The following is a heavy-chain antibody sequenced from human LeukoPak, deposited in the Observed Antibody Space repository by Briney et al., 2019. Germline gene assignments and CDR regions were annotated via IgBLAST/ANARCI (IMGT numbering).Heavy chain of an antibody. V-gene: IGHV3-74*01. Sequence: PGGSLRLSCAAYGFTFNSSWMHWVRQAPGRGLVWVSHIRTDGSSTTYADSVRGRFTISRDNAGNTVYLQMNGLRAEDTAVYYCATDGGYAADYSRQGVLVTVSS. CDR2: IRTDGSST. CDR3: ATDGGYAADY. CDR1: GFTFNSSW. D-gene: IGHD2-2*01. J-gene: IGHJ4*02.